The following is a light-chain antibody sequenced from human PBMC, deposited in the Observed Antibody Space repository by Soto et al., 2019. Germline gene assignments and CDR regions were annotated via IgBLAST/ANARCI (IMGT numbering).Light chain of an antibody. CDR3: QRSYDTPRLT. J-gene: IGKJ5*01. V-gene: IGKV1-39*01. CDR2: DAS. Sequence: DIHITHSPSSLSASVGDRVTITCRASQSISNYLHWYQQRPGRAPKVLLFDASSLQSGVPSRFSGSGSGTDFTLTISSLQPEDFATYYCQRSYDTPRLTFRHGTRLEIK. CDR1: QSISNY.